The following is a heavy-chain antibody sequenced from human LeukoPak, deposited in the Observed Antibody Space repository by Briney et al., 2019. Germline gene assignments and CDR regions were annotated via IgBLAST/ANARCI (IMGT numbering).Heavy chain of an antibody. D-gene: IGHD3-3*01. CDR1: GFAVSSNS. CDR3: ARGFGPNGFDI. Sequence: GGSLRLSCAASGFAVSSNSMSWVRQAPGEGLKWVSVTDSGGGTDYADSVKGRFNISRDNSKNSLHLQMNSLRAEDTAVYYCARGFGPNGFDIWGQGTMVTVSA. CDR2: TDSGGGT. J-gene: IGHJ3*02. V-gene: IGHV3-66*01.